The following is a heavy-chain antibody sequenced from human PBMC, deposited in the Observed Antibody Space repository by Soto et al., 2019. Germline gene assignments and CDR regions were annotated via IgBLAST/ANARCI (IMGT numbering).Heavy chain of an antibody. D-gene: IGHD2-15*01. CDR1: GFSLSNTRVG. Sequence: SGPTLVNPTETLTLTCTVSGFSLSNTRVGLSWIRQPPGKALEWLAHIFSNDEKSYSTSLKSRLTISRDTSKSQVVLAMTNMDPVDTATYYCARIPGYCSGDRCLYYYYYGMDVWGQGTTVTVYS. CDR3: ARIPGYCSGDRCLYYYYYGMDV. J-gene: IGHJ6*02. CDR2: IFSNDEK. V-gene: IGHV2-26*01.